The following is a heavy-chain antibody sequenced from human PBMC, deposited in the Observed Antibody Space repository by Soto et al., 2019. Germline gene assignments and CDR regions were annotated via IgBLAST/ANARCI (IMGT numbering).Heavy chain of an antibody. D-gene: IGHD5-12*01. Sequence: QVQLVESGGGVVQPGRSLRLSCAASGFTFSSYGMHWVRQAPGKGLEWVAVIWYDGSNKYYADSVKGRFTISRDNSKNTRYRRMSSRRADNTAGYYCARDLYSLGSGYYGMDVWGRGTTVTVSS. CDR1: GFTFSSYG. V-gene: IGHV3-33*01. J-gene: IGHJ6*02. CDR2: IWYDGSNK. CDR3: ARDLYSLGSGYYGMDV.